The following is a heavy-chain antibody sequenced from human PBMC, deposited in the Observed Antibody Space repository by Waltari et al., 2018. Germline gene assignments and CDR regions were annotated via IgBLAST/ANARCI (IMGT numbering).Heavy chain of an antibody. CDR3: ARTYYDIPRPDYYYYMDV. V-gene: IGHV4-59*11. CDR1: GGSLSSHS. J-gene: IGHJ6*03. Sequence: QVQLQESGPGLVKPSETLSLTCTVSGGSLSSHSWSWLRQPPGKGLEWIGYIYYSGSTNYNPSLKSRVTISVDTSKNQFSLKLSSVTAADTAVYYCARTYYDIPRPDYYYYMDVWGKGTTVTVSS. D-gene: IGHD3-9*01. CDR2: IYYSGST.